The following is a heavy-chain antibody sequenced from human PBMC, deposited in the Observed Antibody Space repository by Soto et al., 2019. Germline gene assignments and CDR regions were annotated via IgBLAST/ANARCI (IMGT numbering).Heavy chain of an antibody. CDR3: ARESEDLTSNFDY. J-gene: IGHJ4*02. V-gene: IGHV3-21*06. CDR2: ISSTTNYI. Sequence: PGGSLRLSCAASGFTFARFSMNWVRQAPGKGLEWVSSISSTTNYIYYGDSMKGRFTISRDNAKNSLYLEMNSLRAGGTAVYYCARESEDLTSNFDYWGQGTLVTLSS. CDR1: GFTFARFS.